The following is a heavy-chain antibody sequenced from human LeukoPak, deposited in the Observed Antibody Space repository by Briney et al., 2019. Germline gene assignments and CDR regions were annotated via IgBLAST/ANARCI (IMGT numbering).Heavy chain of an antibody. CDR2: MSPSGDT. V-gene: IGHV4-38-2*01. CDR1: GHSICSAYY. CDR3: ARNKQIDA. D-gene: IGHD1/OR15-1a*01. Sequence: SETLSLTCAVSGHSICSAYYWGWIRQPPGKGLEWIGSMSPSGDTYHNPSLKSRVTMSIDTSENQFSLKLNSVTAADTAVYYCARNKQIDAWGQGTLVTVSS. J-gene: IGHJ5*02.